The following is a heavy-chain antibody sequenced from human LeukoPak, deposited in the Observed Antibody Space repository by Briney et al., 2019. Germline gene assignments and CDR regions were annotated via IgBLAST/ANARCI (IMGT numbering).Heavy chain of an antibody. Sequence: ASVKVSCKASGYTFTSYDINWVRQATGQGLEWMGWMNPNSGNTGYAQKFQGRVTMTRDTSISTAYMELSSLRSEDTAVYYCARGHSPGIAAGNWFDPWGQGTLVTVSS. D-gene: IGHD6-13*01. V-gene: IGHV1-8*01. CDR1: GYTFTSYD. CDR2: MNPNSGNT. CDR3: ARGHSPGIAAGNWFDP. J-gene: IGHJ5*02.